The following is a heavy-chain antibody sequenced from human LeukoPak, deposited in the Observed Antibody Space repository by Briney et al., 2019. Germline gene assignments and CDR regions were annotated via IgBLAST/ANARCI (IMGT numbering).Heavy chain of an antibody. V-gene: IGHV4-39*01. D-gene: IGHD3-22*01. Sequence: SETLSLTCTVSGGSISSSSYYWGWIRQPPGKGLEWIGSIYYSGSTYYNPSLKSRVTIPVDTSKNQFSLKLSSVTAADTAVYYCARHAYYYDSSGYFDYWGQGTLVTVSS. J-gene: IGHJ4*02. CDR2: IYYSGST. CDR3: ARHAYYYDSSGYFDY. CDR1: GGSISSSSYY.